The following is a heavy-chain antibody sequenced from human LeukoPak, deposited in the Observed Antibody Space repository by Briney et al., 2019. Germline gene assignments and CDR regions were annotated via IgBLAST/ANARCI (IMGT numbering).Heavy chain of an antibody. CDR3: ARVVVYYYDSSGYYWGGDAFDI. Sequence: SETLSLTCTASGGSISSYYWSWIRQPAGKGLEWIGRIYTSGSTNYNPSLKSRVTMSVDTSKNQFSLKLSSVTAADTAVYYCARVVVYYYDSSGYYWGGDAFDIWGQGTMVTVSS. CDR2: IYTSGST. CDR1: GGSISSYY. J-gene: IGHJ3*02. V-gene: IGHV4-4*07. D-gene: IGHD3-22*01.